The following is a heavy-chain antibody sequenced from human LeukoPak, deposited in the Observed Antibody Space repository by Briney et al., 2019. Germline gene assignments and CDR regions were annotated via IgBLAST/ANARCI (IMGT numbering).Heavy chain of an antibody. D-gene: IGHD3-10*01. J-gene: IGHJ6*03. CDR1: GGSISSYY. Sequence: SETLSLTCTVSGGSISSYYWSWIRQPAGKGLEWIGRIYTSGSNNYNPSLKSRVTMSVDTSKNQFSLKLSSVTAADTAVYYCARVGRGSGSYYYYYYMDVWGKGTTVTISS. CDR2: IYTSGSN. CDR3: ARVGRGSGSYYYYYYMDV. V-gene: IGHV4-4*07.